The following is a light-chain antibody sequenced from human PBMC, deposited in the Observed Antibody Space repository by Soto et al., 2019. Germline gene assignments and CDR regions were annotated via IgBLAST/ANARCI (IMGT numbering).Light chain of an antibody. J-gene: IGKJ1*01. Sequence: DIQLTQSPSFLSASLGDRVAITCRASQGISSYLAWYQQKPGKAPKLLIYAASTLQSGVPSTLSGRGSGTEFTLTISSLQPEDFATYYCLQLNSYPRTFGQGTKVEIK. V-gene: IGKV1-9*01. CDR2: AAS. CDR3: LQLNSYPRT. CDR1: QGISSY.